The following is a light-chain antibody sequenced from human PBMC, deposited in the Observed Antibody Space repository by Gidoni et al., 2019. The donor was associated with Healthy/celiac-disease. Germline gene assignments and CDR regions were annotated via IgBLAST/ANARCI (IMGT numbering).Light chain of an antibody. V-gene: IGKV3-20*01. CDR1: QIVSSSY. CDR3: QQYGSSPPWT. Sequence: IVLTQSPGTLSLSPGERATLYCMASQIVSSSYLAWYQQKPGQAPRLLIYGASSRATGIPDRFSGSGSGTDFTLTISRLEPEDFAVYYCQQYGSSPPWTFGQGTKVEIK. J-gene: IGKJ1*01. CDR2: GAS.